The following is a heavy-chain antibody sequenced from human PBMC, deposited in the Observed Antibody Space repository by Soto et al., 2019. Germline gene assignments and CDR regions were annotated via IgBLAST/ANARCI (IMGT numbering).Heavy chain of an antibody. CDR1: GGSVSSGAYY. CDR2: IYYSGTS. V-gene: IGHV4-31*11. J-gene: IGHJ6*02. Sequence: QVLLQESGPGLVKPSQTLSLTCAVSGGSVSSGAYYWSWIRQDPGKGLEWIGYIYYSGTSYYNPSLKGRVTISVDTSKNQFFLRLSSVTAADTAVYYCARDYLRNEGSYGMDLWGQGTTVTVSS. D-gene: IGHD1-1*01. CDR3: ARDYLRNEGSYGMDL.